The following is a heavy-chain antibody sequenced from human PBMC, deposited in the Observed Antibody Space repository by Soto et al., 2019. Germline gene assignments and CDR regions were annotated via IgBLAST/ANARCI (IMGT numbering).Heavy chain of an antibody. CDR1: GYTFTTYG. Sequence: ASVPVSCKASGYTFTTYGVSWVRQAPGQGLEWMGWISVYNGNTNYAQKLQGRVTMTTDTSTNTAYMELRSLRSDDTAAYYCARGGRYPDYWGQGSLVTVSS. J-gene: IGHJ4*02. CDR2: ISVYNGNT. V-gene: IGHV1-18*01. D-gene: IGHD1-20*01. CDR3: ARGGRYPDY.